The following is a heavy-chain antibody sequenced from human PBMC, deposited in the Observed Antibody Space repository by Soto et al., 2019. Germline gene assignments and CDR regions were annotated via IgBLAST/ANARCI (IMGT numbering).Heavy chain of an antibody. D-gene: IGHD3-3*01. CDR2: INSDGSST. V-gene: IGHV3-74*01. CDR3: ARVSNNDFWSGYYEATGFDY. J-gene: IGHJ4*02. Sequence: EVQLVESGGGLVQPGGSLRLSCAASGFAFSSYWMHWVRQAPGKGLVWVSRINSDGSSTSYADSVKGRFTISRDNAKNTLDLQMNSLRAEDTAVYYCARVSNNDFWSGYYEATGFDYWGQGTLVTVSS. CDR1: GFAFSSYW.